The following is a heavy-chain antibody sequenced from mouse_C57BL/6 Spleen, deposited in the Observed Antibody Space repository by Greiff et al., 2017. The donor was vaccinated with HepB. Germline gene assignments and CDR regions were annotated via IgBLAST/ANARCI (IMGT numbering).Heavy chain of an antibody. J-gene: IGHJ2*01. CDR1: GYTFTDYY. CDR2: INPYNGGT. CDR3: ARKDYDRSYFDY. V-gene: IGHV1-19*01. Sequence: EVQLQQSGPVLVKPGASVKMSCKASGYTFTDYYMNWVKQSHGKSLEWIGVINPYNGGTSYNQKFKGKATLTVDKSSSTAYMELNSLTSEDSAVYYCARKDYDRSYFDYWGQGTTLTVSS. D-gene: IGHD2-4*01.